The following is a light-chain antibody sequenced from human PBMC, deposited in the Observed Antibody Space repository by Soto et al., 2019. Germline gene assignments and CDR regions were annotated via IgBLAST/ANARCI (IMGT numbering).Light chain of an antibody. CDR1: QSVSSTY. V-gene: IGKV3-20*01. J-gene: IGKJ2*01. Sequence: EIVLTQSPGTLSLSPGERATLSCRASQSVSSTYLAWYRQKPGQAPRLLIHGTSRRATGIPDRFSGSGSGTDFTLTINRLEPADFAVYYCQHYDSSPGYTFGQGTKLEIK. CDR3: QHYDSSPGYT. CDR2: GTS.